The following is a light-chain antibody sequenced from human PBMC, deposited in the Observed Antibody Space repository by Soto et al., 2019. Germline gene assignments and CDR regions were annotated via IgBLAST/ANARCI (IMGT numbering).Light chain of an antibody. CDR2: EVS. CDR3: SSYTSSSTLV. Sequence: QSVLTQPASVSGSPGQSITISCTGTSSDVGGYNYVSWYQQHPGKAPKLMIYEVSDRPSGASNRFSGSKSGNTASLTISGLQAEDEADYYCSSYTSSSTLVFGPGTKLTVL. CDR1: SSDVGGYNY. V-gene: IGLV2-14*01. J-gene: IGLJ1*01.